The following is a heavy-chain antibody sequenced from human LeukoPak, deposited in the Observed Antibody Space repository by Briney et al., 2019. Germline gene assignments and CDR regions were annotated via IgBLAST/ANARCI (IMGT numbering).Heavy chain of an antibody. J-gene: IGHJ4*02. D-gene: IGHD3-22*01. CDR2: INHSGST. Sequence: SETLSLTCAVYGGSFSGYYWNWIRQPPGKGLEWIGEINHSGSTNYNPSLKSRVTISVDASKNQFSLKLSSVTAADTAVYYCARLSLDSSGYSTYYFDYWGQGTLVTVSS. CDR3: ARLSLDSSGYSTYYFDY. V-gene: IGHV4-34*01. CDR1: GGSFSGYY.